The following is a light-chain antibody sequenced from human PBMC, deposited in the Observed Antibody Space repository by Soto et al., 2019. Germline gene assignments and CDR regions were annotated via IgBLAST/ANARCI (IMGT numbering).Light chain of an antibody. Sequence: IVLTQSPATLSLSPGERATLSCRASQSVNRDLAWYQQKPGQAPRLLMYDASNRATGIPARFSGSGSGTDFTLTISSLEPEDIAVYYCLQRVSGLTFGGGIKVEIK. CDR2: DAS. CDR1: QSVNRD. CDR3: LQRVSGLT. J-gene: IGKJ4*01. V-gene: IGKV3-11*01.